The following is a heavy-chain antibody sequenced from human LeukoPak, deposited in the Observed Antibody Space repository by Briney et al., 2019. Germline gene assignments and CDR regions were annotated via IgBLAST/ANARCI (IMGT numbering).Heavy chain of an antibody. CDR2: INPNSGGT. J-gene: IGHJ3*02. V-gene: IGHV1-2*02. Sequence: GASVKVSCKASGYTFTGYHMHWVRQAPGQGLEWMGWINPNSGGTNYAQKFQGRVTMTRDTSISTAYMELSRLRSDDTAVYYCAPAYCGGDCYFRSDAFDIWGQGTMVTVSS. CDR3: APAYCGGDCYFRSDAFDI. D-gene: IGHD2-21*01. CDR1: GYTFTGYH.